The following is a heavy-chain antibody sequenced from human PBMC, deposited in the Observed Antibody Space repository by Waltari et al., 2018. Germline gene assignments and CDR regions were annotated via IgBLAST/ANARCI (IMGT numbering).Heavy chain of an antibody. CDR1: GFTFTSYA. CDR3: ATGYYFDY. J-gene: IGHJ4*02. Sequence: EVQLVESGGGLVQPGGSLRLSWAASGFTFTSYAMSCVRQAPWKGLEWVSAISGSGGSTYYADSVKGRFTISRDKYKNTLYLQMNSLRADDTAVYYCATGYYFDYWGQGTLVTVSS. CDR2: ISGSGGST. V-gene: IGHV3-23*04.